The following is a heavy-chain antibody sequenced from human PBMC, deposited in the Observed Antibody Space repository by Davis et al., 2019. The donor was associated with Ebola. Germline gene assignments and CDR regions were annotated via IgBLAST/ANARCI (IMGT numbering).Heavy chain of an antibody. CDR3: ARAEGFLEWFPFDY. Sequence: ASVKVSCKASGYTFTGYYMHWVRQAPGQGLEWMGWINPNSGGTNYAQKFQGWVTMTRDTSISTAYMELSRLRSDDTAVYYCARAEGFLEWFPFDYWGQGTLVTVSS. J-gene: IGHJ4*02. V-gene: IGHV1-2*04. CDR1: GYTFTGYY. CDR2: INPNSGGT. D-gene: IGHD3-3*01.